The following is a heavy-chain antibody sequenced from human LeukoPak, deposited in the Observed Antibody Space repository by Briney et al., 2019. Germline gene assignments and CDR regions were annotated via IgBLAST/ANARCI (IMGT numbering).Heavy chain of an antibody. CDR3: ATSANWNYVYFDY. D-gene: IGHD1-7*01. CDR1: GGTFSSYA. Sequence: GASVKVSCKASGGTFSSYAISWVRQAPGQGLEWMGGIIPIFGTANYAQKFQGRVTITADESTSTAYMELSSLRSEDTAVYYCATSANWNYVYFDYWGQGTLVTVSS. CDR2: IIPIFGTA. J-gene: IGHJ4*02. V-gene: IGHV1-69*13.